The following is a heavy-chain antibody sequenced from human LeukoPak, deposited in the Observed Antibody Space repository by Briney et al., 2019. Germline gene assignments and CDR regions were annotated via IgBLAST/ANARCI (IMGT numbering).Heavy chain of an antibody. CDR1: GGSISGYY. D-gene: IGHD4-17*01. CDR3: ARAGYDYGQTTYDY. CDR2: IYYSGST. V-gene: IGHV4-59*01. Sequence: PSETLSLTCTVSGGSISGYYWSWIRQPPGKGLEWIGYIYYSGSTNYNPSLKSRVTISVDTSKNQFSLKLSSVTAADTAVYYCARAGYDYGQTTYDYWGQGTLVTVSS. J-gene: IGHJ4*02.